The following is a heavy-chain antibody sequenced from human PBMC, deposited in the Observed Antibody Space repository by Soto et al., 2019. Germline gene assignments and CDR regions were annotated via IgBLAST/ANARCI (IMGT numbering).Heavy chain of an antibody. CDR2: ISYDGSNK. J-gene: IGHJ6*02. CDR1: GFTFSSYA. D-gene: IGHD2-2*01. V-gene: IGHV3-30-3*01. Sequence: PGGSLRLSCAASGFTFSSYAMHWGRQAPGKGLEWVAVISYDGSNKYYADSVKGRFTISRDNSKNTLYLQMNSLRAEDTAVYYCARDSIDIVLVPAAPGYYYYGMDVWGQGTTVTVSS. CDR3: ARDSIDIVLVPAAPGYYYYGMDV.